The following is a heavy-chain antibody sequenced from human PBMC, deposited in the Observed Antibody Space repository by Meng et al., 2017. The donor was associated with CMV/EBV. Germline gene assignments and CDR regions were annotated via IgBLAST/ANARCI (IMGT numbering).Heavy chain of an antibody. CDR1: GFTFSSYA. V-gene: IGHV3-30-3*01. CDR2: ISYDGSNK. D-gene: IGHD2-8*01. J-gene: IGHJ4*02. CDR3: ARDTYCTNGVCYVEGFDY. Sequence: GGSLRLSCAASGFTFSSYAMHWVRQAPGKGLEWVAVISYDGSNKYYADSVKGRFTTSRDNSKNTLYLQMNSLRAEDTAVYYCARDTYCTNGVCYVEGFDYWGQGTLVTVSS.